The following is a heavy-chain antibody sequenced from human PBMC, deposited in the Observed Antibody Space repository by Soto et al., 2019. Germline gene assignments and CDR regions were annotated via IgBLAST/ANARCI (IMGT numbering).Heavy chain of an antibody. V-gene: IGHV4-4*07. CDR1: GGSISNYY. CDR2: IYSSGTT. D-gene: IGHD6-13*01. Sequence: PSETLSLTCTVSGGSISNYYWTWIRQPAGKGLEWIGRIYSSGTTNYNSSLKSRLTMSVDTSKNQFSLKLTSVTAADTAVYYCARQTTFSSSWYGYWGQGSLVTVSS. J-gene: IGHJ4*02. CDR3: ARQTTFSSSWYGY.